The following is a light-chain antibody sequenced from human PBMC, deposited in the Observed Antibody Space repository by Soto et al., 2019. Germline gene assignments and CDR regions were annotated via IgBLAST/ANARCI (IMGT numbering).Light chain of an antibody. V-gene: IGLV2-11*01. CDR2: DVS. CDR1: SSDVGAYNY. CDR3: CSYAGSPYV. J-gene: IGLJ1*01. Sequence: QSVLTQPRSVSGSPGQSVTISCTGASSDVGAYNYVSWYQQHPGKAPKLMIYDVSTRPSGVPDRFSGSKSGTTASLTISGLQAEDEADYYCCSYAGSPYVFGTWTKVTVL.